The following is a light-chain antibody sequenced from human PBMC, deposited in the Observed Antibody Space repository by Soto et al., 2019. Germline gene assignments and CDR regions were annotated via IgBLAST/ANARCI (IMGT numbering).Light chain of an antibody. CDR2: TSS. Sequence: DIQMTQSPSSLSASVGDRVTITCRASQSISGFLNWFQQKPGKAPDLLIYTSSSLQSGVPSRFSGSGSGTDFTLTISSLQPEDFATYYCQQIYNPPYTFGQGNKLEIK. CDR3: QQIYNPPYT. CDR1: QSISGF. J-gene: IGKJ2*01. V-gene: IGKV1-39*01.